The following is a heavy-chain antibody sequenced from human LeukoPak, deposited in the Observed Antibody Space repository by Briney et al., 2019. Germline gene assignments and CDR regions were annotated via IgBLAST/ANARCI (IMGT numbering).Heavy chain of an antibody. J-gene: IGHJ4*02. CDR1: GGTFSSYA. V-gene: IGHV1-69*05. D-gene: IGHD2-15*01. CDR3: ASVGCSGGSCYNRFDY. CDR2: IIPIFGTA. Sequence: ASVKVSCKASGGTFSSYAISWVRQAPGQGLEWMGGIIPIFGTANYAQKFQGRVTITTDESTSTAYMELGSLRSEDTAVYYCASVGCSGGSCYNRFDYWGQGTLVTVSS.